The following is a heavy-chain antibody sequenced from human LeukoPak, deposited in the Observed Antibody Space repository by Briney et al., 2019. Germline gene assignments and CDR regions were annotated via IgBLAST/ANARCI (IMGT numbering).Heavy chain of an antibody. D-gene: IGHD3-10*01. CDR3: ARHPDPYYYGSGSYFWFDP. CDR2: IYYSGST. J-gene: IGHJ5*02. CDR1: GGSISSSSYY. V-gene: IGHV4-39*01. Sequence: SETLSLTCTVSGGSISSSSYYWGWIRQPPGKGLEWSVSIYYSGSTYYNPSLKSRVTISVDTPKNQFSLKLSSVTAADTAVYYCARHPDPYYYGSGSYFWFDPWGQGTLVTVSS.